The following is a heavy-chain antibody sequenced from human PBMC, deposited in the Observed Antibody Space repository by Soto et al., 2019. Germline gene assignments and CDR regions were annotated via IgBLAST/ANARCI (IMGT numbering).Heavy chain of an antibody. J-gene: IGHJ4*02. CDR3: AKEEWRGGSYHY. V-gene: IGHV3-23*01. D-gene: IGHD1-26*01. Sequence: EVQLLESGGGLVQPGGSLRLSCAASGFTFSSYAMGWVRQAPGKGLEWVTHIGSSGDRTYYADSAKGRFTISRDNSKNTLYLQMESLRVEDTAVYYCAKEEWRGGSYHYWGQGTLVTVSS. CDR2: IGSSGDRT. CDR1: GFTFSSYA.